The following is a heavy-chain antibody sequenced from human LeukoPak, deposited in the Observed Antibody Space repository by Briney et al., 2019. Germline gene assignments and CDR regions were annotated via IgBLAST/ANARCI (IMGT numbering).Heavy chain of an antibody. V-gene: IGHV3-23*01. CDR3: AKFGTGDHGMDV. J-gene: IGHJ6*02. CDR1: GFTVSSNY. CDR2: ISGSGGST. Sequence: PGGSLRLSCAASGFTVSSNYMSWVRQAPGKGLEWVSAISGSGGSTYYADSVKGRFTISRDNSKNTLYLQMNSLRAEDTAVYYCAKFGTGDHGMDVWGQGTTVTVSS. D-gene: IGHD3-10*01.